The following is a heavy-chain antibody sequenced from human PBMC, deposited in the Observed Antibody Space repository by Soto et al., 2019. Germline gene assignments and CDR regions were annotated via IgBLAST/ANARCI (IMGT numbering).Heavy chain of an antibody. D-gene: IGHD3-22*01. J-gene: IGHJ4*02. V-gene: IGHV3-74*01. Sequence: PGGSLRLSCAASGFTFSSYWMHWVRQAPGKGLVWVSRINSDGSRTSYADSAKGRFTISRDNAKNTVYLQMNSLRAEDTAVYYCARGDGDYYDGNGYLGRHWGQGSLVTVYS. CDR3: ARGDGDYYDGNGYLGRH. CDR1: GFTFSSYW. CDR2: INSDGSRT.